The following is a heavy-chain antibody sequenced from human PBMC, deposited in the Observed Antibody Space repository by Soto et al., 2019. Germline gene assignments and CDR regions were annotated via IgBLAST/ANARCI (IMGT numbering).Heavy chain of an antibody. V-gene: IGHV4-59*08. CDR2: IYNSRST. CDR1: GGSITTYY. J-gene: IGHJ4*02. Sequence: PSETLSLTCTVSGGSITTYYWSWIRQPPGKGLEWIGYIYNSRSTRYNPSLQSRLTISVDTSKNQFSLTLTSVTAADTAVYYCARTQNDGSFDYWGQGILVTVSS. D-gene: IGHD1-1*01. CDR3: ARTQNDGSFDY.